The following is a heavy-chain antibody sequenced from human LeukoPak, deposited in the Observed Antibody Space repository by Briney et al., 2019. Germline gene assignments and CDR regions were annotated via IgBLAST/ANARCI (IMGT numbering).Heavy chain of an antibody. Sequence: SETLSLTCAVYGGSFSGYYWSWIRQPPGKGLEWIGEINHSGSTNYNPSLKSRVTISVDTSKNQFSLKLSSVTAADTAVYYCATPGEAAAIDAFDIWGQGTMVTVSS. CDR3: ATPGEAAAIDAFDI. V-gene: IGHV4-34*01. D-gene: IGHD2-2*01. CDR1: GGSFSGYY. CDR2: INHSGST. J-gene: IGHJ3*02.